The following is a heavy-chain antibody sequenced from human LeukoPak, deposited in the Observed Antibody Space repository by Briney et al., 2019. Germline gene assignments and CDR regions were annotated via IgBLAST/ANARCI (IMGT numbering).Heavy chain of an antibody. D-gene: IGHD6-13*01. V-gene: IGHV1-8*01. Sequence: GASVKVSCKASGYTFTSYDINWVRQATGQGLEWMGWMNPNSGNTGYAQKFQGRVTMTRNTSISTAYMELSSLRSEDTAVYYCARGLLSSSWYPNYYYYGMDVWGQGTTVTVSS. CDR2: MNPNSGNT. CDR1: GYTFTSYD. J-gene: IGHJ6*02. CDR3: ARGLLSSSWYPNYYYYGMDV.